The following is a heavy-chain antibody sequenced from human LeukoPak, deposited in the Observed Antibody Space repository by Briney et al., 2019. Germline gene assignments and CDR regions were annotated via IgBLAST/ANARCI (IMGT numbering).Heavy chain of an antibody. D-gene: IGHD4-17*01. Sequence: GASVRVSCKASGYTFTNYGISWVRQAPGQGLEWMGWISSYNGNTNYAQNLQGRVTMTTDTSTSTAYMELRSLRSDDTAVYYCARVTQTDYDFDYWGQGTLVTVSS. J-gene: IGHJ4*02. V-gene: IGHV1-18*01. CDR3: ARVTQTDYDFDY. CDR1: GYTFTNYG. CDR2: ISSYNGNT.